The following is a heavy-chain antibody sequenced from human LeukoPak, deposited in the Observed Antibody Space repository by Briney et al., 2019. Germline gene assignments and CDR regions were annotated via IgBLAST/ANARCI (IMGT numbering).Heavy chain of an antibody. CDR3: ARLPHAQGGAHFDY. Sequence: WGRPXXGKGVEGRGIIYPGDCDTRYRPYFQGQVTISAEKSIRNSYLQWSSLKASDTAMYYCARLPHAQGGAHFDYWGQGTLVTVSS. CDR2: IYPGDCDT. J-gene: IGHJ4*02. D-gene: IGHD3-16*01. V-gene: IGHV5-51*01.